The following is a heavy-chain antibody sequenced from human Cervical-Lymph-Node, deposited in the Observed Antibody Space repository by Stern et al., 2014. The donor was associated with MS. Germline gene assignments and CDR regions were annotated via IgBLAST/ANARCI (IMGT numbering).Heavy chain of an antibody. CDR3: ARDPITMKVVVKTPYFQR. J-gene: IGHJ1*01. D-gene: IGHD3-22*01. CDR2: ISYDGSYK. V-gene: IGHV3-30*04. CDR1: GFTFSSFA. Sequence: QVQLVESGGGVVQPGRSLRLSCAASGFTFSSFAMHWVRQAPGKGLGWVALISYDGSYKYYADSVKGRFTISRDNSKNTLYLQMNSLRAEDTAVYYCARDPITMKVVVKTPYFQRWGQGTLVTVSS.